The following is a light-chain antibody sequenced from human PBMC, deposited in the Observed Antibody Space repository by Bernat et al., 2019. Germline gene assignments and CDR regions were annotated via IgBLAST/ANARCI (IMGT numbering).Light chain of an antibody. CDR3: LQHNGYPRT. CDR2: DAS. J-gene: IGKJ1*01. V-gene: IGKV1-17*01. Sequence: ITCRASQDIGSFLNWFQQKPGKAPKLLIYDASRLQSGVPSRFSGRGSGTDFTLRINRLQPEDFAVYYCLQHNGYPRTLGKGTKVEIK. CDR1: QDIGSF.